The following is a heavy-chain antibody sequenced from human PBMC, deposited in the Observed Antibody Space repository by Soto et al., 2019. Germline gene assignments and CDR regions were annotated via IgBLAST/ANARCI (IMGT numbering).Heavy chain of an antibody. CDR3: ARYYGDFHGFDL. V-gene: IGHV3-33*01. Sequence: GGSLRLSCAASGFTFRNYGMHWVRQAPGKGLEWVAVIWFDGSKNYYADSVKGRFTISRDNSKNTLSLQMNSLRAEDTAVYYCARYYGDFHGFDLWGQGTMVTVSS. J-gene: IGHJ3*01. CDR1: GFTFRNYG. D-gene: IGHD4-17*01. CDR2: IWFDGSKN.